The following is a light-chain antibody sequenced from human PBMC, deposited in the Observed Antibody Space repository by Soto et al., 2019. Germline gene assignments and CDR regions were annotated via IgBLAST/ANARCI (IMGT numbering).Light chain of an antibody. J-gene: IGKJ4*01. V-gene: IGKV3-20*01. Sequence: EIVLTQSPGTLSLSPGERATLSCRASQSVRSSYLAWYQQKPGQAPRLLIYAASSRATGIPDRFSGSGSGTDFTLTISRLEPEDFAVYYCQHYANWPLTFGGGTRVESK. CDR3: QHYANWPLT. CDR1: QSVRSSY. CDR2: AAS.